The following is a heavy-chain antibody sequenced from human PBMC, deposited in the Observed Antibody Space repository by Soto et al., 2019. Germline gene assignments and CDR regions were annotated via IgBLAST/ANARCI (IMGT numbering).Heavy chain of an antibody. Sequence: ALRLSCAASVFTFDDYAMHWVRQAPGKGLEWVSGISWNSGSIGYADSVKGRFTISRDNAKNSLYLQMNSLRAEDTALYYCASLGSSSSKDGMDVWGQGTTVSVSS. V-gene: IGHV3-9*01. D-gene: IGHD6-6*01. CDR3: ASLGSSSSKDGMDV. CDR2: ISWNSGSI. J-gene: IGHJ6*02. CDR1: VFTFDDYA.